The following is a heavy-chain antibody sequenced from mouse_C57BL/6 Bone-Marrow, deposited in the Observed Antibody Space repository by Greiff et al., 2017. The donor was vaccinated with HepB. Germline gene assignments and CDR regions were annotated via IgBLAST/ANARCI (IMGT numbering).Heavy chain of an antibody. Sequence: VQLQQSGAELVKPGASVKLSCKASGYTFTSYWMHWVKQRPGQGLEWIGMIHPNSGSTNYNEKFKSKATLTVDKSSSTAYMQLSSLTSEDSAVYYCARLATVVATRYFDVWGTGTTVTVSS. CDR2: IHPNSGST. CDR1: GYTFTSYW. J-gene: IGHJ1*03. CDR3: ARLATVVATRYFDV. D-gene: IGHD1-1*01. V-gene: IGHV1-64*01.